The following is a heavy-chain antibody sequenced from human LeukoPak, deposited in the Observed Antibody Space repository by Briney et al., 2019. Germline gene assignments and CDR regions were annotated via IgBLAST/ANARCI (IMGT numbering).Heavy chain of an antibody. D-gene: IGHD6-13*01. Sequence: GGSLRLSCAASGFTVSSNHMSWVRQAPGKGLEWVSVIYSGGSTYYADSVKGRFTISRDNSKNTLYLQMNSLRAEDTAVYYCARGPRYSSSWYPGQLDYWGQGTLVTVSS. V-gene: IGHV3-53*01. J-gene: IGHJ4*02. CDR1: GFTVSSNH. CDR2: IYSGGST. CDR3: ARGPRYSSSWYPGQLDY.